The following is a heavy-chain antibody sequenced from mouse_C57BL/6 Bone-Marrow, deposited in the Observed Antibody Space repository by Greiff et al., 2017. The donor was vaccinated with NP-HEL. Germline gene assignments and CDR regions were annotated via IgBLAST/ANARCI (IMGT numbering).Heavy chain of an antibody. J-gene: IGHJ2*01. CDR2: IYPRDGST. Sequence: VQLQQSDAELVKPGASVKISCKVSGYTFTDHTIHWMKQRPEQGLEWIGYIYPRDGSTKYNEKFKGKATLTADKSSSTAYMQLNSLTSEDSAVYFCARGDYYGSSYNYFDYWGQGTTLTVSS. D-gene: IGHD1-1*01. CDR3: ARGDYYGSSYNYFDY. CDR1: GYTFTDHT. V-gene: IGHV1-78*01.